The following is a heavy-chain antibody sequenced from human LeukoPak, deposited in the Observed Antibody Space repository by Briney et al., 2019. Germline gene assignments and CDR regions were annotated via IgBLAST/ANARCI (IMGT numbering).Heavy chain of an antibody. V-gene: IGHV4-59*01. CDR1: GGSISSYY. CDR2: IYHTGST. CDR3: VRDRHEPYDFWSGNGSKYYHHYIDV. J-gene: IGHJ6*03. Sequence: PSETLSLTCTVSGGSISSYYWSWIRQPPGKGLEWVGYIYHTGSTNYNPSLQSRVTISVDTSKNQFSLKLSSVTAADTAVYYCVRDRHEPYDFWSGNGSKYYHHYIDVWGKGTTVTVS. D-gene: IGHD3-3*01.